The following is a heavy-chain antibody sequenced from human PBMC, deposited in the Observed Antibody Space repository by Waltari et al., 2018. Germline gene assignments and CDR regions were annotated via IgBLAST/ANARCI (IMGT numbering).Heavy chain of an antibody. D-gene: IGHD2-21*01. Sequence: QVQLQESGPGLVKPSETLSLTCAVSGYSISSGYYWGWLRPPPGKGLEWIGSIYHSGSTYYNPSLKSRVTISVDTSKNQFSLKLSSVTAADTAVYYCARGEMEDCGGDCYAEYFQHWGQGTLVTVSS. CDR2: IYHSGST. V-gene: IGHV4-38-2*01. CDR3: ARGEMEDCGGDCYAEYFQH. J-gene: IGHJ1*01. CDR1: GYSISSGYY.